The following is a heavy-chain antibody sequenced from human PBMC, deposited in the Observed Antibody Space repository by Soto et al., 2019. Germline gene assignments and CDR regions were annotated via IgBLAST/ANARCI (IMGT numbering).Heavy chain of an antibody. Sequence: ASVKVSFKASGYTFTSYDINWVRQATGQGLEWMGWMNPNSGNTGYAQKFQGRVTMTRNTSISTAYMELSSLRSEDTAVYYCARGASDDCSGGSCYGDYYYYYMDVWGKGTTVTVSS. CDR3: ARGASDDCSGGSCYGDYYYYYMDV. J-gene: IGHJ6*03. D-gene: IGHD2-15*01. CDR2: MNPNSGNT. CDR1: GYTFTSYD. V-gene: IGHV1-8*01.